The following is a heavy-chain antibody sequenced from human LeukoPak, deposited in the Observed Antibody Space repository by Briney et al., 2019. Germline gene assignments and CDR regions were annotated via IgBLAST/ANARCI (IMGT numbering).Heavy chain of an antibody. V-gene: IGHV3-53*05. CDR2: IYSGGTT. J-gene: IGHJ4*02. Sequence: PGGSLRLSCAASGFTVSSNYMSWVRQAPGKGLEWVSVIYSGGTTYYADSVKGRFTISRDNSKNTLYLQMNSLRVEDTAVYYCARTYSSSWGIIDYWGQGTLVTVSS. CDR3: ARTYSSSWGIIDY. D-gene: IGHD6-13*01. CDR1: GFTVSSNY.